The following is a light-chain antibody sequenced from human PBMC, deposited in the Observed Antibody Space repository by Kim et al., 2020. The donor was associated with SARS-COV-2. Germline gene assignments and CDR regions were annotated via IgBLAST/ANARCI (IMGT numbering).Light chain of an antibody. J-gene: IGKJ4*01. CDR3: QQRSNWPLT. Sequence: EIVLTQSPATLSLSPGDRATLSCRASQSVSIFLAWYQQKPGQAPRLLIYDTSNRATGIPARFSASGSGTDFTLTVSRLEPEDFAVYYCQQRSNWPLTFGGGTKVDIK. CDR2: DTS. CDR1: QSVSIF. V-gene: IGKV3-11*01.